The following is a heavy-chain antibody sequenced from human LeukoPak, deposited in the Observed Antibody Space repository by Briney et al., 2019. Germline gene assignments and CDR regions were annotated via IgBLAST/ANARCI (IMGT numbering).Heavy chain of an antibody. CDR1: GFTFNNYA. Sequence: GGSLRLSCAASGFTFNNYAMSWVRQAPGKGLEWVSAISGSGGYTFYADSVKGHFTISRDNSKNTLYLQMNSLRAEDTADYYCAKAQYCSGGSCYYDYWGQGTLVTVSS. CDR3: AKAQYCSGGSCYYDY. V-gene: IGHV3-23*01. CDR2: ISGSGGYT. J-gene: IGHJ4*02. D-gene: IGHD2-15*01.